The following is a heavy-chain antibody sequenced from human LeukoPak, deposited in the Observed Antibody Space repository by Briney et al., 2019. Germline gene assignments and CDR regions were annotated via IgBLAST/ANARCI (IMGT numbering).Heavy chain of an antibody. CDR2: IIPIFGTA. V-gene: IGHV1-69*06. Sequence: ASVKVSCKASGGTFSSYAISWVRQAPAQGLEWMGGIIPIFGTANYAQKFQGRVTITADKSTSTAYMELSSLRSEDTAVYYCATVYDYVWGSRSTSFDYWGQGTLVTVSS. D-gene: IGHD3-16*01. J-gene: IGHJ4*02. CDR3: ATVYDYVWGSRSTSFDY. CDR1: GGTFSSYA.